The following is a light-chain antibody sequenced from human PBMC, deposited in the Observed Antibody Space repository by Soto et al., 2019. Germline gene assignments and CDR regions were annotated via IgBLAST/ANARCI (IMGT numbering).Light chain of an antibody. V-gene: IGLV2-8*01. J-gene: IGLJ2*01. CDR3: SSNASSNNLV. CDR1: SSDVGDYNY. CDR2: EVS. Sequence: QSVLTQPPSASGTPGQSVTIPCTGTSSDVGDYNYVSWYQQHPGKAPKLVIYEVSRRPSGVPDRFSGSKSGNTASLTVSGLQAEDEADYYCSSNASSNNLVFGGGTKLTVL.